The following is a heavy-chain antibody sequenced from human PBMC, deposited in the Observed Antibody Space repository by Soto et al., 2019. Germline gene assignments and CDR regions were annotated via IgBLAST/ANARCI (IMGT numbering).Heavy chain of an antibody. V-gene: IGHV1-18*04. CDR3: ARETHYSIAGYGMDV. J-gene: IGHJ6*02. CDR1: GYTFTSYG. D-gene: IGHD4-4*01. Sequence: ASVKVSCKASGYTFTSYGISWVRQAPGQGLEWMGWISAYNGNTNYAQKLQGRVTMTTDTSTSTAYMELRSPRSDDTAVYYCARETHYSIAGYGMDVWGQGTTVTVSS. CDR2: ISAYNGNT.